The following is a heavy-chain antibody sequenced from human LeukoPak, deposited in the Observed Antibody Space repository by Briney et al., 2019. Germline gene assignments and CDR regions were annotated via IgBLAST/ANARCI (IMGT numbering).Heavy chain of an antibody. D-gene: IGHD2-2*02. CDR2: ISSSGSHI. CDR3: ARIPGDY. V-gene: IGHV3-21*01. Sequence: PGGSLRLSCAASGFTFSSYSMNWVRQAPGKGLEWVSSISSSGSHIYYADSVKGRFTTSRDNAKNSLYLQMNSLRAEDTAVYYCARIPGDYWGQGTLVTVSS. J-gene: IGHJ4*02. CDR1: GFTFSSYS.